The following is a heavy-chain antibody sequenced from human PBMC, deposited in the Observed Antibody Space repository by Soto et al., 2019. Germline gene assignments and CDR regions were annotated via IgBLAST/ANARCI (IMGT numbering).Heavy chain of an antibody. CDR1: GFTFSSYW. J-gene: IGHJ4*02. V-gene: IGHV3-74*01. D-gene: IGHD5-18*01. CDR3: ASGSGYSTGFDS. CDR2: INSDGSST. Sequence: GGSLRLSCAASGFTFSSYWMHWVRQAPGKGLVWVSRINSDGSSTSYADSVKGRFTISRDNAKNTLYLQMNSLRAEDTAVYYCASGSGYSTGFDSWGQGTLVTVSS.